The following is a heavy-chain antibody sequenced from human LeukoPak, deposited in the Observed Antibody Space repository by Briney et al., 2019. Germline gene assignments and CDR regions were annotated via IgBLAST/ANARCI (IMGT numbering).Heavy chain of an antibody. CDR1: GDSISSSSYY. V-gene: IGHV4-39*01. D-gene: IGHD3-3*01. CDR2: IYYSGST. CDR3: ARRNYDFWSGYGNWFDP. J-gene: IGHJ5*02. Sequence: SETLSLTCTVSGDSISSSSYYWGWIRQPPGKGLEWIGSIYYSGSTYYNPSLKSRVTISVDTSRNQFSLKLSSVTAADTAVYYCARRNYDFWSGYGNWFDPWGQGTLVTVSS.